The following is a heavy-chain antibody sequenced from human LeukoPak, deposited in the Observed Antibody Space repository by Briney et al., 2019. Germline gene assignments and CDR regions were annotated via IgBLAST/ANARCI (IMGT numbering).Heavy chain of an antibody. Sequence: SETLSLTCTVSGGSISSGSYYWSWIRQPAGKGLEWIGRIYTSGSTNYNPSLKSRVTISVDTSKNQFSLKLSSATAADTAVYYCASSGFGIRTDDYWGQGTLVTVSS. CDR3: ASSGFGIRTDDY. J-gene: IGHJ4*02. V-gene: IGHV4-61*02. D-gene: IGHD1-14*01. CDR2: IYTSGST. CDR1: GGSISSGSYY.